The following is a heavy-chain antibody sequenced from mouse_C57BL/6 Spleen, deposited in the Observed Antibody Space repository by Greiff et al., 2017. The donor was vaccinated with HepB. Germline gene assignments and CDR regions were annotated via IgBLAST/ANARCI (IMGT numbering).Heavy chain of an antibody. J-gene: IGHJ4*01. CDR2: FYPGSGSI. CDR3: ARHEGSETAQAGYAMDY. V-gene: IGHV1-62-2*01. D-gene: IGHD3-2*02. CDR1: GYTFTEYT. Sequence: QVQLKESGAELVKPGASVKLSCKASGYTFTEYTIHWVKQRSGQGLEWIGWFYPGSGSIKYNEKFKDKATLTADKSSSTVYMELSRLTSEDSAVYFCARHEGSETAQAGYAMDYWGQGTSVTVSS.